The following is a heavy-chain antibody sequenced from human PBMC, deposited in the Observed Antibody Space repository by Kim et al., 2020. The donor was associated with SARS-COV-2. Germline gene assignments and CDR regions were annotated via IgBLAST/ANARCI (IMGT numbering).Heavy chain of an antibody. CDR2: MFHTGAT. CDR1: GASISSFY. Sequence: SETLSLTCSVSGASISSFYWSWIRQTPGKGLEWIAQMFHTGATEFSPSLKSRVSISMDTSKNQLSLTLRSVAAADTATYYCARHMSGSGRSIYFDYWGPGALAIVSS. J-gene: IGHJ4*02. V-gene: IGHV4-59*08. CDR3: ARHMSGSGRSIYFDY. D-gene: IGHD3-10*01.